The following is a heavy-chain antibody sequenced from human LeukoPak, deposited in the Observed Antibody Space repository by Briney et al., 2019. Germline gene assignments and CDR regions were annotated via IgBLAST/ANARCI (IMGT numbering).Heavy chain of an antibody. J-gene: IGHJ6*04. CDR1: GYTFTGYY. D-gene: IGHD2-2*01. Sequence: ASVKVSCKASGYTFTGYYIHWVRQAPGQGLEWMGWINPNSGGTNYAQKYQGRVTMTRDTSNSTAYMELSRLRSDDTAVYYCARGPDSYCSSASCYYYGMDVWGEGTTVTVSS. CDR2: INPNSGGT. CDR3: ARGPDSYCSSASCYYYGMDV. V-gene: IGHV1-2*02.